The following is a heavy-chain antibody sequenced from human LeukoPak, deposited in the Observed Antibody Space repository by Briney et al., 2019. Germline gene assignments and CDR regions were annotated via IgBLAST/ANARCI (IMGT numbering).Heavy chain of an antibody. J-gene: IGHJ4*02. CDR2: IYYSGNT. Sequence: SETLSLTCTVSGDSIMNYYWTWIRHRPGKRLEWIGYIYYSGNTNYNPSLKSRVTISIDTSKNQFSLKLSSVTAADTAVYYCAAAKGYCTTGVCYPWVRPEYWGQGTRVTVSS. CDR1: GDSIMNYY. D-gene: IGHD2-8*01. CDR3: AAAKGYCTTGVCYPWVRPEY. V-gene: IGHV4-59*01.